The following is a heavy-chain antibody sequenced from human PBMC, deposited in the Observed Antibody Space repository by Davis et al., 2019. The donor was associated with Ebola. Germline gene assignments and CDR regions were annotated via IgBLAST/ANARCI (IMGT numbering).Heavy chain of an antibody. CDR1: GGSFSGYY. Sequence: PSETLSLTCAVYGGSFSGYYWSWIRQHPGKGLEWIGYIYYSGSTYYNPSLKSRVTISVDTSKNQFSLKLSSVTAADTAVYYCASGRSGFDPWGQGTLVTVSS. V-gene: IGHV4-31*11. D-gene: IGHD3-3*01. J-gene: IGHJ5*02. CDR3: ASGRSGFDP. CDR2: IYYSGST.